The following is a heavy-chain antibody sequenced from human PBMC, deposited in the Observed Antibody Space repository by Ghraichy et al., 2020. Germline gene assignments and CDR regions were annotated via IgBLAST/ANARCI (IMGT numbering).Heavy chain of an antibody. CDR3: ARSPYSYIQQVVLDDAFDI. CDR2: IYTSGST. J-gene: IGHJ3*02. D-gene: IGHD6-13*01. CDR1: GVSISSYY. V-gene: IGHV4-4*07. Sequence: SETLSLTCTVSGVSISSYYWSWIRQPAGKGLEWIGRIYTSGSTDYNPSLKSRVTMSVDTSKNQFSLKLSSVTAADTAVYYCARSPYSYIQQVVLDDAFDIWGQGTMVTVSS.